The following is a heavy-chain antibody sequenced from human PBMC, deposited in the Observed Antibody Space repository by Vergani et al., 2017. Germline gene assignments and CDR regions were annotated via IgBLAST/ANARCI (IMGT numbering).Heavy chain of an antibody. V-gene: IGHV3-30*04. Sequence: QVQLVESGGGVVQPGRSLRLSCAASGFTFSSYAMHWVRQAPGKGLEWVAVISYDGRNKYYADSVKGRFTISRDNSKNTLYLQMNSLRAEDTAVYYCARGFDYWGQGTLVTVSS. CDR2: ISYDGRNK. J-gene: IGHJ4*02. CDR1: GFTFSSYA. CDR3: ARGFDY.